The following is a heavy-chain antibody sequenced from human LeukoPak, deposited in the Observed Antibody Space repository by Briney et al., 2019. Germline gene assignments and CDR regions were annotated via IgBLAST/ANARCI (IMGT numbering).Heavy chain of an antibody. V-gene: IGHV3-23*01. J-gene: IGHJ4*02. CDR2: ISASGASP. D-gene: IGHD6-19*01. CDR3: AKRAVAETYYFDY. Sequence: GGSLRLSCAASGFTFNSDAMSWVRQAPGEGLEWVSIISASGASPYYADSVKGRFTISRDNSKNTLYLQMNSLRAEDTAVYYCAKRAVAETYYFDYWGQGTLVTVSS. CDR1: GFTFNSDA.